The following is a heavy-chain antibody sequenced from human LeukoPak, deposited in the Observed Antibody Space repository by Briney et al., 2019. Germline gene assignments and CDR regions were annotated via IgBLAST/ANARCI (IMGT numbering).Heavy chain of an antibody. CDR1: GFTFSSYA. CDR3: ARDQSRIAAADKGLDY. Sequence: PGGSLRLSCVASGFTFSSYAMHWVRQAPGKGLEWVAVISYDGSNKYYADSVKGRFTISRDNSKNTLYLQMNSLRAEDTAVYYCARDQSRIAAADKGLDYWGQGTLVTVSS. J-gene: IGHJ4*02. D-gene: IGHD6-13*01. CDR2: ISYDGSNK. V-gene: IGHV3-30*04.